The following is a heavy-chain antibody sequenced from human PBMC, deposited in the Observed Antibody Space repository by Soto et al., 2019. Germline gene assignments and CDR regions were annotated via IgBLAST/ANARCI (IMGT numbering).Heavy chain of an antibody. CDR2: INPDGSTT. Sequence: EVQLVESGGGLVQPGGSLRLSCAASGFTFSSYWMHWVRQAPGKGLVWVSRINPDGSTTSYADSVKGRFTISRDSAKDTLYLQMNSLRAEDTAVYYCARVAISSYSFEYWGQGTLVTVSS. V-gene: IGHV3-74*01. D-gene: IGHD3-10*01. CDR1: GFTFSSYW. J-gene: IGHJ4*02. CDR3: ARVAISSYSFEY.